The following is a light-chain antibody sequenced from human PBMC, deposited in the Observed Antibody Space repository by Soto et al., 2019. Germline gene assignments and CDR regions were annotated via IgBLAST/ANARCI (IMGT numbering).Light chain of an antibody. CDR1: ESVRTN. Sequence: ERVMTQSPATLSVSPGERATLSCRASESVRTNLAWYQQRPGQSPRLLIYGASTRASGVPARFSGSGSGTEFTLTISSLQSEDFAVYYCQQYNSWPPSITFDQGTRLEVK. J-gene: IGKJ5*01. V-gene: IGKV3-15*01. CDR2: GAS. CDR3: QQYNSWPPSIT.